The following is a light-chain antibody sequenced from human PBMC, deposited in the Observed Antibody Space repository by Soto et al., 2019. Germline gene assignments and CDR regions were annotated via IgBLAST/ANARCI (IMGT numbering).Light chain of an antibody. Sequence: DIQMTQSPSTLSASVRDRVTITCRASQSISSWLAWYQQKPGKAPKLLIYKASSLESAVPSRFSGSGSGTEFTLSISSLQPDDFATSYGQPYNNYPPNFGGRTKVEIK. CDR3: QPYNNYPPN. J-gene: IGKJ4*01. V-gene: IGKV1-5*03. CDR2: KAS. CDR1: QSISSW.